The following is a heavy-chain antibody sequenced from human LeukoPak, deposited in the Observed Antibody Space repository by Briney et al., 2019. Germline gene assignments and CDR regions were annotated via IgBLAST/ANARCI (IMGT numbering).Heavy chain of an antibody. CDR2: IRYDGSNK. D-gene: IGHD3-9*01. CDR1: GFTFSSYW. V-gene: IGHV3-30*02. CDR3: AKAAYILTGYYHFDY. J-gene: IGHJ4*02. Sequence: GGSLRLSCAASGFTFSSYWMHWVRQAPGKGLEWVAFIRYDGSNKFYADSVRGRFTISRDNSKNTLYLQMNSLKAEDTALYYCAKAAYILTGYYHFDYWGQGTLVTVSS.